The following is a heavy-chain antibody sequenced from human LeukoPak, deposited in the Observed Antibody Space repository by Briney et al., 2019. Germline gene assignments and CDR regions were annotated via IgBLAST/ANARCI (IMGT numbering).Heavy chain of an antibody. Sequence: PSETLSLTCTVSGGSISSSSYSWGWIRQPPGKGLEWIGSMYYSGSTYYNPSLKSRVTISVDTSKNHFSLKLSSVTAADTAVYYCARYYYGSGTLAGHYYYMDVWGKGTTVTVSS. J-gene: IGHJ6*03. V-gene: IGHV4-39*02. D-gene: IGHD3-10*01. CDR3: ARYYYGSGTLAGHYYYMDV. CDR2: MYYSGST. CDR1: GGSISSSSYS.